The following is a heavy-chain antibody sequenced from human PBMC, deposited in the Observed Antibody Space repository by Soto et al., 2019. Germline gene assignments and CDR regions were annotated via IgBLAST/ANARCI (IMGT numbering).Heavy chain of an antibody. V-gene: IGHV3-7*01. CDR1: GFIFSSYW. CDR2: IKEDGNEK. CDR3: ARALDYGGSFDS. Sequence: EVYLVESGGGLVQPGGSLRLSCAASGFIFSSYWMSWVRQTPGKGLEWVANIKEDGNEKYYVESVKGRFTISRDHNKNLLFLQMNALGVEDTAIYYCARALDYGGSFDSWGRGTLVTVSS. D-gene: IGHD2-15*01. J-gene: IGHJ5*01.